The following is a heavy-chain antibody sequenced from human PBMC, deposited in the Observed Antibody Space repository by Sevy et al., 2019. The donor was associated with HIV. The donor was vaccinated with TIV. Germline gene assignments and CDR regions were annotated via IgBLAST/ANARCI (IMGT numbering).Heavy chain of an antibody. CDR3: VAYYDYIWAGWFDP. CDR2: ISAYNGNT. V-gene: IGHV1-18*01. Sequence: ASVKVSCKASGYTFTTYGISWVRQAPGQGLEWMGWISAYNGNTNYARKFQGRVTMTTETSTSTAYMELRSLRSDDTAVYYCVAYYDYIWAGWFDPWGQGTLVTVSS. D-gene: IGHD3-16*01. CDR1: GYTFTTYG. J-gene: IGHJ5*02.